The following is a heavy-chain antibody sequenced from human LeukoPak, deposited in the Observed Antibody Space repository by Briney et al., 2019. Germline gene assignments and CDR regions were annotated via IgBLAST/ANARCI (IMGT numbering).Heavy chain of an antibody. V-gene: IGHV3-30*02. CDR1: GFRFSSYD. CDR3: AKDRELRFLEWLLYSYYMDV. J-gene: IGHJ6*03. CDR2: IRYDGSNK. Sequence: PGGSLRLSCAATGFRFSSYDMHWVRQAPGKGLEWVAFIRYDGSNKYYADSVKGRFTISRDNSKNTLYLQMNSLRAEDTAVYYCAKDRELRFLEWLLYSYYMDVWGKGTTVTVSS. D-gene: IGHD3-3*01.